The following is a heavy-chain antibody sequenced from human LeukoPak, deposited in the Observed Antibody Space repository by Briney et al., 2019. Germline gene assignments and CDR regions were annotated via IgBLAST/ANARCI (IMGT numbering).Heavy chain of an antibody. D-gene: IGHD5-18*01. V-gene: IGHV3-30*02. CDR1: GFTFSSYG. Sequence: GGSLRLSCAASGFTFSSYGMHWVRQAPGKGLEWVAFIRYDGSNKYYADSVKGRFTISRDNSKNTLYLQMNSLRAEDTAVYCCAKDRVDTAMTRYFDYWGQGTLVTVSS. J-gene: IGHJ4*02. CDR2: IRYDGSNK. CDR3: AKDRVDTAMTRYFDY.